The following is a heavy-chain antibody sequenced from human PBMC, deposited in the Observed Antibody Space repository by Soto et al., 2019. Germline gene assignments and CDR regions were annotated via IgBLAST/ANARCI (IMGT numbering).Heavy chain of an antibody. D-gene: IGHD6-25*01. CDR2: IYYSGST. CDR3: ASSARGNYYYLDV. CDR1: GGSISSYY. V-gene: IGHV4-59*01. Sequence: SETLSLTCTVSGGSISSYYWSWIRQPPGKGLEWIGYIYYSGSTNYNPSLKSRVTISVDTSKNQFSLKLSSVTAADTAVYYWASSARGNYYYLDVWGKGTTVTVCS. J-gene: IGHJ6*03.